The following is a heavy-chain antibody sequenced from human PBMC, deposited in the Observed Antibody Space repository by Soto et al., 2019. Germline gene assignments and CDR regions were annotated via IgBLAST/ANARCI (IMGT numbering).Heavy chain of an antibody. J-gene: IGHJ5*02. CDR1: GGSIRGGHYY. Sequence: SETLSLTCTVSGGSIRGGHYYWSWIRQHPGKGLEWIGYIYYSGSTYYNPSLKSRITISPDTSNNQVSLQLNSVTPDDTAVYYCVRLIGNSWLDTWGQGTLVTVSS. CDR3: VRLIGNSWLDT. CDR2: IYYSGST. D-gene: IGHD2-8*01. V-gene: IGHV4-30-4*08.